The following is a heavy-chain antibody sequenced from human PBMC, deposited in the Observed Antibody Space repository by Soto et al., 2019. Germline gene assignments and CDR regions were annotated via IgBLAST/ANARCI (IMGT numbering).Heavy chain of an antibody. J-gene: IGHJ4*02. CDR2: IRSKANSYAT. CDR1: GFTFSGSA. CDR3: TSLFAAGTRNY. D-gene: IGHD3-10*01. V-gene: IGHV3-73*01. Sequence: PGGSLRLSCAASGFTFSGSAMHWVRQASGKGLEWVGRIRSKANSYATAYAASVKGRFTISIDDSKNTAYLQMNSLKTEDTAVYYCTSLFAAGTRNYWGQGTLLTVSS.